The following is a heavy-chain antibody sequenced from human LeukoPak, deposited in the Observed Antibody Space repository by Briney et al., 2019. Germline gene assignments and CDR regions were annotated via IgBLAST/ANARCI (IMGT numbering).Heavy chain of an antibody. CDR3: ARQEGRVWHNWFDP. CDR2: IYYSGST. V-gene: IGHV4-59*01. CDR1: GGSISSYY. Sequence: SETLSLTCTVSGGSISSYYWSWIRQPPGKGLEWIGYIYYSGSTNYNPSLKSRVTISVDTSKNQFSLKLSSVTAADTAVYYCARQEGRVWHNWFDPWGQGTLVTVSS. J-gene: IGHJ5*02. D-gene: IGHD6-6*01.